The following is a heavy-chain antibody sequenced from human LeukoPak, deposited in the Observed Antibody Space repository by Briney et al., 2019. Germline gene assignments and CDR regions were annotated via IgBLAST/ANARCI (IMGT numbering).Heavy chain of an antibody. CDR2: IYSGGNT. Sequence: GGSLRLSCAASGFTVSNNYMNWVRQAPGKGLEWVSVIYSGGNTYYADSVKGRFTISRDNSKNTLRLQMNSLRAEDSAVYYCARDRDYGGRLGYWGQGTLVTVSS. CDR3: ARDRDYGGRLGY. CDR1: GFTVSNNY. V-gene: IGHV3-66*02. J-gene: IGHJ4*02. D-gene: IGHD4-23*01.